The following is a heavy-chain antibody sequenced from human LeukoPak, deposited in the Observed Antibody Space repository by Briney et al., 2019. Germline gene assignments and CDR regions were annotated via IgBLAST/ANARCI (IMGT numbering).Heavy chain of an antibody. CDR1: GFTFSSYG. CDR3: AKDRESNIVLVPAAVDN. Sequence: PGGSLRLSCAASGFTFSSYGMHWARQAPGKGLEWVAFIRYDGTNKYYADSVKGRFTISRDNSKNTLYLQMNSLRAGDTAVYYCAKDRESNIVLVPAAVDNWGQGTLVTVSS. D-gene: IGHD2-2*01. V-gene: IGHV3-30*02. CDR2: IRYDGTNK. J-gene: IGHJ4*02.